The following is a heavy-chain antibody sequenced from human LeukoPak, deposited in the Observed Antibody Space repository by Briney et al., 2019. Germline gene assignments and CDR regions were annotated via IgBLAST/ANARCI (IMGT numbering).Heavy chain of an antibody. CDR3: VRDRPNNWFDP. V-gene: IGHV1-2*04. Sequence: ASVKVSCKASGYTFTGYYMHWVRQAPGQGLEWMGWINPNSGGTNYAQKFQGWVTMTRDTSISTAYMELSRLRSDDTAVYYCVRDRPNNWFDPWGQGTLVTVSS. CDR1: GYTFTGYY. J-gene: IGHJ5*02. CDR2: INPNSGGT.